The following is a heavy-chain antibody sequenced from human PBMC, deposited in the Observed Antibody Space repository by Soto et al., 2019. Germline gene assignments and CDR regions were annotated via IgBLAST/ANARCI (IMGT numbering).Heavy chain of an antibody. Sequence: DVQLLESGGGLVQPGWSLRLSCVASGISFSDYGMSWVRQAPGKGLEWVSLISPSGGSAFYEDYVEGRFTVCRDNSKKTLFLQMNSLRDDDTAKYYCAKDLYSSSCIGDNCSPYCGQGTLVTVSS. CDR3: AKDLYSSSCIGDNCSPY. V-gene: IGHV3-23*01. CDR2: ISPSGGSA. CDR1: GISFSDYG. D-gene: IGHD2-15*01. J-gene: IGHJ4*02.